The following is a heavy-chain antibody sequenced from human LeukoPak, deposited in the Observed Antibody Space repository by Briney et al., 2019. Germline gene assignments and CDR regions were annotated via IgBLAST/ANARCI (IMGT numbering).Heavy chain of an antibody. V-gene: IGHV1-18*01. Sequence: ASVKVSCKASGYTFTSYGISWVRQAPGQGLEWMGWISAYNGNTNYAQKLQGRVTMTTDTSTSTAYMELRSLRSDDTAVYYCARDHDFWSGGYGMDVWAKGPRSPSP. J-gene: IGHJ6*02. CDR2: ISAYNGNT. D-gene: IGHD3-3*01. CDR3: ARDHDFWSGGYGMDV. CDR1: GYTFTSYG.